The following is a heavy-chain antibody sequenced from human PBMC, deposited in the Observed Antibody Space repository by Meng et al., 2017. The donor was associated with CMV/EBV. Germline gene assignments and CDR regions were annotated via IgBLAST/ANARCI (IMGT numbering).Heavy chain of an antibody. Sequence: LQSGAEVNNPGPSVKAPCNNSGSPYPHYYIHWVRQEPGQGLGWMGWNNPDSGGTNYAQEFQGRVTMARDTPDNTVHMGLTNLRSDNSGRYQRAIPPPRESGGFPWCLDYWGQGTLVTVSS. D-gene: IGHD6-25*01. CDR3: AIPPPRESGGFPWCLDY. J-gene: IGHJ4*02. CDR1: GSPYPHYY. V-gene: IGHV1-2*02. CDR2: NNPDSGGT.